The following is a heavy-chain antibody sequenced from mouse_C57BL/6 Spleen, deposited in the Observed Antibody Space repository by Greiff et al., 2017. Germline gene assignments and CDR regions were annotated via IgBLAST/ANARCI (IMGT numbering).Heavy chain of an antibody. CDR2: IDPSDSET. J-gene: IGHJ2*01. CDR3: ARGIYYGYEGY. D-gene: IGHD2-2*01. CDR1: GYTFTSYW. Sequence: QVQLKQSGAELVRPGSSVKLSCKASGYTFTSYWMHWVKQRPIQGLEWIGNIDPSDSETHYNQKFKDKATLTVDKSSSTAYMLLSSLTSEDSAVYCSARGIYYGYEGYWGQGTTLTVSS. V-gene: IGHV1-52*01.